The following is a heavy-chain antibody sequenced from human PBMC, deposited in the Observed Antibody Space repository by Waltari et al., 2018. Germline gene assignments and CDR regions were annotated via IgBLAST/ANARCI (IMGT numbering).Heavy chain of an antibody. D-gene: IGHD1-26*01. CDR3: ARDPVVGARGASNWFDP. Sequence: QVQLVQSGAEVKKPGASVKVSCKASGYPFTGYYMHWVRQAPGQGLEWMGWINPNSGGTNDAQKFQGRVTMTRDTAISTAYMELSRLRSDDTAVYYCARDPVVGARGASNWFDPWGQGTLVTVSS. V-gene: IGHV1-2*02. J-gene: IGHJ5*02. CDR1: GYPFTGYY. CDR2: INPNSGGT.